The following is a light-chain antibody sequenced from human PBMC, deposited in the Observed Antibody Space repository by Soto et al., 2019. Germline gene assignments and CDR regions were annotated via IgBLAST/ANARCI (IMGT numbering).Light chain of an antibody. CDR1: QRVLYSSTNKNY. CDR2: WAS. CDR3: QQYSSTPT. J-gene: IGKJ1*01. Sequence: DIVMTQSPDSLAVSLGERATINCKSSQRVLYSSTNKNYLAWYQQKPGQPPKLLIYWASTRESGVPDRFSGSGSGTDFTLTISSLQAEDVAVYYCQQYSSTPTFGQGTKVEIK. V-gene: IGKV4-1*01.